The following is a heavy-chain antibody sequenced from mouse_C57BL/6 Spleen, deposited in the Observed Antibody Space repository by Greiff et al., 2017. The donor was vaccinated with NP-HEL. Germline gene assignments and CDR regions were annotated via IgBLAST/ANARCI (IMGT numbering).Heavy chain of an antibody. V-gene: IGHV1-76*01. CDR3: ARSDYYGSSYGGFDY. CDR2: IYPGSGNT. D-gene: IGHD1-1*01. CDR1: GYTFTDYY. Sequence: VQLQQSGAELVRPGASVKLSCKASGYTFTDYYINWVKQRPGQGLEWIARIYPGSGNTYYNEKFKGKATLTAEKSSSTAYMQLSSLTSEDSAVYFCARSDYYGSSYGGFDYWGQGTTLTVSS. J-gene: IGHJ2*01.